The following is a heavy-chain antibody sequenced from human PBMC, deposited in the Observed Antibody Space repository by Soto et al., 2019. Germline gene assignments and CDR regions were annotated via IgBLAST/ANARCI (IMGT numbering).Heavy chain of an antibody. CDR1: GFTFSSYG. CDR3: AREQWLRFSYYYYGMDV. D-gene: IGHD5-12*01. J-gene: IGHJ6*02. V-gene: IGHV3-33*01. Sequence: SLRLSCAASGFTFSSYGMHWVRQAPGKGLEWVAVIWYDGSNKYYADSVKGRFTISRDNSKNTLYLQMNSLRAEDTAVYYCAREQWLRFSYYYYGMDVWGQGTTVTVSS. CDR2: IWYDGSNK.